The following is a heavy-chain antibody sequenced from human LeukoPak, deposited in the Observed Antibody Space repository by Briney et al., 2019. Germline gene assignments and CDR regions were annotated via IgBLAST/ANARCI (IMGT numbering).Heavy chain of an antibody. V-gene: IGHV3-23*01. CDR2: ISGSGGST. D-gene: IGHD3-10*01. CDR1: GSTFSIYA. Sequence: PGGSLRLSCAASGSTFSIYAMTWVRQAPGKGLEWVSAISGSGGSTYYADSVKGRFTISRDNSKNTLYLQMNSLRAEDTAVYYCAKDRGIISDYWGQGTLVTVSS. CDR3: AKDRGIISDY. J-gene: IGHJ4*02.